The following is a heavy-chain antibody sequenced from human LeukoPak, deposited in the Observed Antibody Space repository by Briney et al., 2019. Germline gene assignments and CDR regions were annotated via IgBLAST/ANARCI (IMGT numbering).Heavy chain of an antibody. CDR2: ISGSGGST. CDR1: GFTFSSYA. Sequence: GSLRLSCAASGFTFSSYAMSWVRQAPGKGLEWVSAISGSGGSTYYADSVKGRFTISRDNSKNTLYVQMNSLRDEDTAVYYCAKSRQSDYDFWSGHPLDYWGQGTLVTVSS. CDR3: AKSRQSDYDFWSGHPLDY. J-gene: IGHJ4*02. D-gene: IGHD3-3*01. V-gene: IGHV3-23*01.